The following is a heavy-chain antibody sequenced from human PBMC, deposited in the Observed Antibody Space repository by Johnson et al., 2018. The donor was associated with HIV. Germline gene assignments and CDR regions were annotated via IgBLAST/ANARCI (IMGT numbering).Heavy chain of an antibody. D-gene: IGHD3-3*01. V-gene: IGHV3-7*01. Sequence: MLLVESGGGLVQPGGSLRLSCAASGFTFSNYWMSWVRQAPGTGLEWVANITQDGSEKYYVDSVKGRYPISRANAKNSLYLQMNSRRAEDTEVYYCARDKGDTIFGVVIREGAFDIWGQGTMVTVSS. CDR1: GFTFSNYW. J-gene: IGHJ3*02. CDR3: ARDKGDTIFGVVIREGAFDI. CDR2: ITQDGSEK.